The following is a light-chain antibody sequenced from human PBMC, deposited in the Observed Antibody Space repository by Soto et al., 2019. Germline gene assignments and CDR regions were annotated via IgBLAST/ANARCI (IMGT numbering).Light chain of an antibody. CDR2: EVS. CDR1: SSDVGGYNY. V-gene: IGLV2-14*01. Sequence: QSVLTQPASVSGSPGQSITISCTGTSSDVGGYNYVSWYQQHPGKAPKLMIYEVSNRPSGVSNRFSGSKSGNTASLTISGLKADDEGEYYCSSYTSRSHVGFGGGTKLTVL. J-gene: IGLJ2*01. CDR3: SSYTSRSHVG.